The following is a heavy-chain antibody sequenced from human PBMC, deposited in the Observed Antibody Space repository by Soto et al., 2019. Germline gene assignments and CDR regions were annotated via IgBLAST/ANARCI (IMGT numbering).Heavy chain of an antibody. J-gene: IGHJ4*02. D-gene: IGHD2-15*01. Sequence: GGSLRLSCAASGFTFSSYWMHWVRQAPGKGLVWVSRINSDGSSTRYADSVRGRFTISRDNAKNTLYLQMNSLRAEDTAVYYCAREGGVVVVAAMDYWGQGTLVTVSS. CDR1: GFTFSSYW. CDR2: INSDGSST. CDR3: AREGGVVVVAAMDY. V-gene: IGHV3-74*01.